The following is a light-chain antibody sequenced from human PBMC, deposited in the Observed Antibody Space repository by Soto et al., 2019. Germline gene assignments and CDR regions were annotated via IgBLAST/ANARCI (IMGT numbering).Light chain of an antibody. CDR2: WAS. CDR3: QQYYDTPS. CDR1: QEILYSSTNKSY. J-gene: IGKJ1*01. Sequence: DIVMTQSPDSLAVSLGERATINCRSSQEILYSSTNKSYLAWYQQRPGQPPKLLIYWASMPVSGLPDRISGSGSGTDFTLTISSLQADDVAVYFCQQYYDTPSFGQGTKVEIK. V-gene: IGKV4-1*01.